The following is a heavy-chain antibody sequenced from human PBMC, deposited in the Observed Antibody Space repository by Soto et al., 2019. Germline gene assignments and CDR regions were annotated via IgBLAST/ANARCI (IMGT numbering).Heavy chain of an antibody. Sequence: SETLSLTCAVYGGSFSGYYWSWIRQPPGKGLEWIGEINQSGSTNYNPSLKSRFTISGDTSKNQFSLKLSSVTAADTAVYYCARGLAAAGTDDAFDIWGQGTMVTVSS. CDR1: GGSFSGYY. CDR3: ARGLAAAGTDDAFDI. J-gene: IGHJ3*02. D-gene: IGHD6-13*01. CDR2: INQSGST. V-gene: IGHV4-34*01.